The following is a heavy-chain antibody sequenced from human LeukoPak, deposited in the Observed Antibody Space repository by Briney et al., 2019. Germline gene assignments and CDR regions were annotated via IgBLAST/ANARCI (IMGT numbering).Heavy chain of an antibody. CDR3: ARRIVGAGVDY. D-gene: IGHD1-26*01. CDR1: GYSISSGYY. Sequence: SETLSLTCAVSGYSISSGYYWGWIRQPPGKGLEWIGSIYHSGSTNYNPSLKSRVTISVDTSKNQFSLKLSSVTAADTAVYYCARRIVGAGVDYWGQGTLVTVSS. V-gene: IGHV4-38-2*01. CDR2: IYHSGST. J-gene: IGHJ4*02.